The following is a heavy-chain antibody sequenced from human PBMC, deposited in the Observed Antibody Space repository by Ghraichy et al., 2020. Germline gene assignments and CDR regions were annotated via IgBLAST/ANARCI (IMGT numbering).Heavy chain of an antibody. D-gene: IGHD6-13*01. Sequence: GGSLRLSCAASGFTFSNYVMHWVRQAPGKGLEWVAVIWYDGSNKYYADSVKGRFTISRDNSKNTLYLQMNSLRAEDTAVYYCAREEAAAAKNLEYWGQGTLVTVSS. V-gene: IGHV3-33*01. CDR1: GFTFSNYV. J-gene: IGHJ4*02. CDR2: IWYDGSNK. CDR3: AREEAAAAKNLEY.